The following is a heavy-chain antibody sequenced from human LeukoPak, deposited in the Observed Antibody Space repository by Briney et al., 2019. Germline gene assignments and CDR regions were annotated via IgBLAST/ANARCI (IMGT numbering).Heavy chain of an antibody. Sequence: PSETLSLTCTVSGGSIYSGSYYWSWIRQPAGKGLEWIGRTYTSGSTNYNPSLKSRVTISVDTSKNQFSLKLSSVTAADTAVYYCARDRRDGYNLYYFDLWGQGTLVTVSS. CDR1: GGSIYSGSYY. D-gene: IGHD5-24*01. CDR3: ARDRRDGYNLYYFDL. CDR2: TYTSGST. V-gene: IGHV4-61*02. J-gene: IGHJ4*02.